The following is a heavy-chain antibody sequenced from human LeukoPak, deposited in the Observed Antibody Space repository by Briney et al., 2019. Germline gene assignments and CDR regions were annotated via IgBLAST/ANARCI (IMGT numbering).Heavy chain of an antibody. J-gene: IGHJ4*02. V-gene: IGHV3-33*01. CDR2: IWYDGSNK. CDR3: ARDSILLGLAAAGTFDY. CDR1: GFTFSSYG. Sequence: GGSLRLSCAASGFTFSSYGMHWVRQAPGKGLEWVAVIWYDGSNKYYADSVKGRFTISRDNSKNTLYLQMNSLRAEDTAVYYCARDSILLGLAAAGTFDYWGQGTLVTVSS. D-gene: IGHD6-13*01.